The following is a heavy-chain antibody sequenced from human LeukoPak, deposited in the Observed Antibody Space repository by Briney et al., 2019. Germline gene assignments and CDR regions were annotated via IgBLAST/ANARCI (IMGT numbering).Heavy chain of an antibody. J-gene: IGHJ4*02. V-gene: IGHV3-33*07. CDR1: GFIFSEHR. CDR3: ARDAQRGYDYYFDY. D-gene: IGHD5-12*01. Sequence: GGSLRLSCAASGFIFSEHRLGGLRQAPAKGLAGVAVIGYDGSNKYYAESVKGRFTISRDNTKNTLYLQMNSLRVEDAAVYYCARDAQRGYDYYFDYWGQGTLVTVSS. CDR2: IGYDGSNK.